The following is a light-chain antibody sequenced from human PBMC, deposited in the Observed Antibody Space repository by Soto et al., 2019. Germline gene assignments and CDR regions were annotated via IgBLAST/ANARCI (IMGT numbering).Light chain of an antibody. CDR1: QSVSSSY. CDR3: QQYGITGELT. Sequence: EIVLTQSPGTLSLSPGERATLSCRASQSVSSSYLAWYQQKPGQAPRLLIYGASSRATGIPDRFSGSGSGTDFTLTISRLEPEDFAVYYCQQYGITGELTFGGGTKVEIK. CDR2: GAS. V-gene: IGKV3-20*01. J-gene: IGKJ4*01.